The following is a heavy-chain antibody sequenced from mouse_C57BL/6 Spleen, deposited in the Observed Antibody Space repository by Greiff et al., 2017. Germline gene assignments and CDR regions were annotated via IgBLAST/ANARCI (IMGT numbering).Heavy chain of an antibody. V-gene: IGHV2-6-1*01. CDR3: ARHDEYDEGAKDY. CDR2: IWSDGGT. CDR1: GFALTSYG. J-gene: IGHJ4*01. Sequence: VQLQQSGPGLVAPSQSLSITCTVTGFALTSYGVHWVRKPPGKGLEWLAVIWSDGGTTYNPALKSRLSISKENSKRQIFLKRNSRQSDDTAMYYCARHDEYDEGAKDYWGQGTSVTVST. D-gene: IGHD2-4*01.